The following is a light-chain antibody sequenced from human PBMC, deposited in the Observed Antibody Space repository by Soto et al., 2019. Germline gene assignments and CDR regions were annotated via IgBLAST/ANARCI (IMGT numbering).Light chain of an antibody. Sequence: DIQMTQSPSTLSASVGDRVTITCRASQSVSSWLAWYQQIPGKAPKLLIYDASSLESGVPLRFSGSGSGTEFTLTIISLQPDDVATYYCQQYNNYSRTFGQGTKLEIK. J-gene: IGKJ2*01. CDR3: QQYNNYSRT. CDR1: QSVSSW. CDR2: DAS. V-gene: IGKV1-5*01.